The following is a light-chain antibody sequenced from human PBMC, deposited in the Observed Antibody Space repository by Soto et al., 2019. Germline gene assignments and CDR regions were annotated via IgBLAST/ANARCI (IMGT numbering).Light chain of an antibody. Sequence: QSVLTQPAPVSGSPGQSITISCTGSSSDVGAYNFVSWYQHHPGKAPKLILYEVTTRPSGVSSRFSGSKSGNTASLTISGLQADDEASYYCSSYTSSNTPYVFGTGTKVTVL. V-gene: IGLV2-14*01. CDR1: SSDVGAYNF. J-gene: IGLJ1*01. CDR3: SSYTSSNTPYV. CDR2: EVT.